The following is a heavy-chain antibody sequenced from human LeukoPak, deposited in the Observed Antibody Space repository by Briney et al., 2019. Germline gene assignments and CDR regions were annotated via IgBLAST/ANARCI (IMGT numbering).Heavy chain of an antibody. Sequence: PGGSLRLSCAASGFTVSSNYMSWVRQAPGKGLEWVPVIYSGGSTYYADSVKGRFTISRDNSKNTLYLQMNSLRAEDTAVYYCAGDYGERDYYFDYWGQGTLVTVSS. J-gene: IGHJ4*02. CDR1: GFTVSSNY. CDR2: IYSGGST. CDR3: AGDYGERDYYFDY. D-gene: IGHD4-17*01. V-gene: IGHV3-66*01.